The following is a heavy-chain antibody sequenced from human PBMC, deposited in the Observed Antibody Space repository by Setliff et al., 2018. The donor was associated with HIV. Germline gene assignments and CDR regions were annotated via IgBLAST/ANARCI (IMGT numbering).Heavy chain of an antibody. CDR2: IYTSGST. D-gene: IGHD3-9*01. CDR3: AREDWRRDYLDY. Sequence: SETLSLTCTVSGGPISSGSYYWNWIRQPAGKGLEWIGRIYTSGSTDYNPSLKSRVTMSVDTSKNQFSLKLSSVTAADTAVYYCAREDWRRDYLDYWGQGTLVTVSS. CDR1: GGPISSGSYY. J-gene: IGHJ4*02. V-gene: IGHV4-61*02.